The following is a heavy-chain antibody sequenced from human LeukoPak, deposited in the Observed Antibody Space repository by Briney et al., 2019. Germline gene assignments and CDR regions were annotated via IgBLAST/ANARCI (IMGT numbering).Heavy chain of an antibody. D-gene: IGHD3-16*01. J-gene: IGHJ3*02. CDR2: INHSGST. Sequence: PSETLSLTCAVYGGSFSGYYWSWIRQPPGKGLEWIGEINHSGSTNYNPSLKSRVTISVDTSKNQFSLKLSSVTAADTAVYYCAREGARFAFDIWGQGTMVTVSS. V-gene: IGHV4-34*01. CDR3: AREGARFAFDI. CDR1: GGSFSGYY.